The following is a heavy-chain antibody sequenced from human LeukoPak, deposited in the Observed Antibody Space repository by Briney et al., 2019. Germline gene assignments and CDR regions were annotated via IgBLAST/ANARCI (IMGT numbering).Heavy chain of an antibody. V-gene: IGHV1-8*01. D-gene: IGHD2-2*01. CDR1: GYTFTSYD. Sequence: ASVKVSCKASGYTFTSYDINWVRQATGQGLEWMGWMNPNSGNTGYVQKFQGRVTMTTNTSISTAYMELRSLRSDDTAVYYCARDPTTDIVVVPAAIPIPHYYYYYGMDVWGQGTTVTVSS. CDR3: ARDPTTDIVVVPAAIPIPHYYYYYGMDV. J-gene: IGHJ6*02. CDR2: MNPNSGNT.